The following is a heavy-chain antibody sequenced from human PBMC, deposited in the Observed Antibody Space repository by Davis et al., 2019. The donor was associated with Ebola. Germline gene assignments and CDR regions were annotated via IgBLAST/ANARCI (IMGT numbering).Heavy chain of an antibody. D-gene: IGHD2-8*01. CDR3: ARSRYCTNGVCYRPFDY. J-gene: IGHJ4*02. CDR1: GGSISSYY. Sequence: SETLSLTCTVSGGSISSYYWSWIRQPPGKGLEWIGYIYYSGSTNYNPSLKSRVTISVDTSKNQFSLKLSSVTAADTAVYYCARSRYCTNGVCYRPFDYWGQGTLVTVSS. V-gene: IGHV4-59*12. CDR2: IYYSGST.